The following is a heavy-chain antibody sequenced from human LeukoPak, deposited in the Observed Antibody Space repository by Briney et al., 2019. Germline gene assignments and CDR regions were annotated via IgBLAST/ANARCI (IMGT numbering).Heavy chain of an antibody. CDR1: GFSFSSYY. J-gene: IGHJ4*02. Sequence: GGSLRLSCAASGFSFSSYYMNWVRQAPGKGLEWVSAINSGSTYIYYADSVEGRFTISRDNAKNSLYLQMNSLRAEDTAVYYCARDSLSYDSSGYYGYWGQGTLVTVSS. CDR3: ARDSLSYDSSGYYGY. CDR2: INSGSTYI. D-gene: IGHD3-22*01. V-gene: IGHV3-21*01.